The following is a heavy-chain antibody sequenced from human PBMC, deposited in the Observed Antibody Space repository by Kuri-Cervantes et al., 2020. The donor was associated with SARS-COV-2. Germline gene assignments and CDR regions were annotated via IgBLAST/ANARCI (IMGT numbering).Heavy chain of an antibody. CDR3: ARNTIFGVEHNWFDP. Sequence: SVKVSCKASGGTFSSYAISWVRQAPGQRLEWMGGIIPIFGTANYAQKFQGRVTITADESTSTAYMELSSLRSEDTAVYYCARNTIFGVEHNWFDPWGQGTLVTVSS. CDR2: IIPIFGTA. J-gene: IGHJ5*02. CDR1: GGTFSSYA. V-gene: IGHV1-69*13. D-gene: IGHD3-3*01.